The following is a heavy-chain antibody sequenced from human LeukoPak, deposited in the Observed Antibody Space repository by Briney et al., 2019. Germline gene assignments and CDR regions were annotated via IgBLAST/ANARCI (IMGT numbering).Heavy chain of an antibody. CDR1: GFTFSGSA. Sequence: GGSLRLSCAASGFTFSGSAMHWVRQASGKGLEWVGRIRSKANSYATAYAASVKGRFTISRDDSKNTAYLQMNSLKTEDTAVYYCTRHPGGYYDEGIAEYFQHWGQGTLVTVSS. J-gene: IGHJ1*01. D-gene: IGHD3-10*01. CDR2: IRSKANSYAT. CDR3: TRHPGGYYDEGIAEYFQH. V-gene: IGHV3-73*01.